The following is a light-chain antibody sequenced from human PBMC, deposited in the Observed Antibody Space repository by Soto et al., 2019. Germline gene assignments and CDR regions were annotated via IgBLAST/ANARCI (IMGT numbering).Light chain of an antibody. CDR2: GAS. J-gene: IGKJ3*01. CDR3: QQYNNWPLT. Sequence: EIVMTQSPATLSVSPGERATLSCRASQRVSSNLAWYQQKPGQAPRLLIYGASTRATGIPARFSVSGSGTEFTLTISSLQSEDFAVYYCQQYNNWPLTFGPGTKVDIK. V-gene: IGKV3-15*01. CDR1: QRVSSN.